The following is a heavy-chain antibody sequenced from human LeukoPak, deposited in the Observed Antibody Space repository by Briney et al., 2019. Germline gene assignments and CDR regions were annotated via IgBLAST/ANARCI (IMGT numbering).Heavy chain of an antibody. CDR2: FKSGDTT. CDR1: DDSISSRTFY. D-gene: IGHD3-10*01. J-gene: IGHJ4*02. CDR3: ARQRAWFGEWAFDN. V-gene: IGHV4-39*01. Sequence: ASETLSFTCTVSDDSISSRTFYWGWIRQPPGRGLEWIGSFKSGDTTYYMSSLKSRVTLFVDTSRKQFSLELTSVTAADTAVYYCARQRAWFGEWAFDNWGQGTLVTVSS.